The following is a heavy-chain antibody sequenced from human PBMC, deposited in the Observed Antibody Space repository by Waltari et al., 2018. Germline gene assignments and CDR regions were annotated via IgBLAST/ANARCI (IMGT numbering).Heavy chain of an antibody. Sequence: QVQLVESGGGVVQPGMSLRLSCAASGVSLSNFGMHWVRQAPGKGLEWVELAFFDGIKTDYADSVRGRFTISRDNSKNTLYLDINNLRVDDTGIYYCAKDAFGNTYLDHWGQGTVVTVSS. CDR3: AKDAFGNTYLDH. V-gene: IGHV3-30*18. J-gene: IGHJ5*02. CDR2: AFFDGIKT. CDR1: GVSLSNFG. D-gene: IGHD3-10*01.